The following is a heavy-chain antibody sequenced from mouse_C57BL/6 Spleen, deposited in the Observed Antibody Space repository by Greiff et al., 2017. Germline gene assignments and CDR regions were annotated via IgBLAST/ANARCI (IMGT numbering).Heavy chain of an antibody. CDR1: GFTFSSYT. V-gene: IGHV5-9*01. D-gene: IGHD2-4*01. CDR3: ARQDDYDDYYAMDY. J-gene: IGHJ4*01. CDR2: ISGGGGNT. Sequence: EVQGVESGGGLVKPGGSLKLSCAASGFTFSSYTMSWVRQTPEKRLEWVATISGGGGNTYYPDSVKGRFTISRDNAKNTLYLQMSSLRSEDTALYYCARQDDYDDYYAMDYWGQGTSVTVSS.